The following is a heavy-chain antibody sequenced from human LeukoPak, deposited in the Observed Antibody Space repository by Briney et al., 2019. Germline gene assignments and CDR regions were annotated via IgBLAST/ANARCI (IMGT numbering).Heavy chain of an antibody. CDR1: GFSFSRSW. D-gene: IGHD3-16*01. J-gene: IGHJ5*02. CDR2: IQPDGSEQ. Sequence: GGSLRLSCVASGFSFSRSWMSWVRQAPGKGLEWVGNIQPDGSEQYPVDSVKGRFTISRDNSRNSLFLQMSSLRVEDTAVYYCASQSFARFDPWGQGTLVTVSS. V-gene: IGHV3-7*01. CDR3: ASQSFARFDP.